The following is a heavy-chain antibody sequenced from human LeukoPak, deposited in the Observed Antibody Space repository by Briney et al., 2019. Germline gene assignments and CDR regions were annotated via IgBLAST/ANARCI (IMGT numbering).Heavy chain of an antibody. J-gene: IGHJ3*02. Sequence: GGSLRLSCAASGFTFSSYWMSWVRQAPGKGLEWVSNIKQDGTEKYYVDSVKGRFTISRDNAKNSLYLQMNSLRAEDTAVYYCARDHRIVGATGASDIWGQGTMVTVSS. CDR2: IKQDGTEK. D-gene: IGHD1-26*01. CDR1: GFTFSSYW. V-gene: IGHV3-7*01. CDR3: ARDHRIVGATGASDI.